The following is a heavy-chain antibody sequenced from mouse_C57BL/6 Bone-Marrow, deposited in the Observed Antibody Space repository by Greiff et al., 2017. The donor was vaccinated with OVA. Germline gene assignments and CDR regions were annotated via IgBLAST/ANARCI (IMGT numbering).Heavy chain of an antibody. J-gene: IGHJ1*03. CDR1: GYTFTSYW. D-gene: IGHD2-4*01. CDR2: IDPSDSYT. CDR3: AREDDYDGYWDFDV. Sequence: QVQLQQPGAELVKPGASVKLSCKASGYTFTSYWMQWVKQRPGQGLEWIGEIDPSDSYTNYNQTFKGKATLTVDTSSSTAYMQLSSLTSEDSAVYYCAREDDYDGYWDFDVWGTGTTVTVSS. V-gene: IGHV1-50*01.